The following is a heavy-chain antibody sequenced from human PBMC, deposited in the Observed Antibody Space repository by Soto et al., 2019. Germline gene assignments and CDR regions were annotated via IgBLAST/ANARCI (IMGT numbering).Heavy chain of an antibody. J-gene: IGHJ4*02. Sequence: PGPSLRLSWAASVFTFSSYAMNWVRQSPGKGLEWVSAISGSGGSTYYADSVKGRFTISRDTSKNTLYLQMSSLIAEDTAVYYCSKAGIPNRYYFDYWAQGTLVTVSS. D-gene: IGHD2-21*01. CDR1: VFTFSSYA. CDR3: SKAGIPNRYYFDY. CDR2: ISGSGGST. V-gene: IGHV3-23*01.